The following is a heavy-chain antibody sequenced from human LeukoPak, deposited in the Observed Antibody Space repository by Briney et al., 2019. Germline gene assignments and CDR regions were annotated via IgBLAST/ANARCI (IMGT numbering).Heavy chain of an antibody. CDR3: AREPLRVPTGTTRGDY. J-gene: IGHJ4*02. D-gene: IGHD1-1*01. V-gene: IGHV4-30-2*01. CDR2: IYHSGST. Sequence: SQTLSLTCTVSGGSISSGGYYWGWIRQPPGKGLEWIGYIYHSGSTYYNPSLKSRVTISVDRSKNQFSLKLSSVTAADTAVYYCAREPLRVPTGTTRGDYWGQGTLVTVSS. CDR1: GGSISSGGYY.